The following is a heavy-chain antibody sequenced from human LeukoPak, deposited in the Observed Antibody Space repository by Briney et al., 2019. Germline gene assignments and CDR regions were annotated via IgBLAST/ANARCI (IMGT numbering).Heavy chain of an antibody. J-gene: IGHJ3*02. CDR2: MNPNSGNT. Sequence: APVKVSCKASGYIFTSYDINWVRQATGQGLEWMGWMNPNSGNTGYAQKFQGRVTMTRNTSISTAYMELSSLRSEDTAVYYCARSMPLAYCGGDCYGAFDIWGQGTMVTVSS. CDR1: GYIFTSYD. V-gene: IGHV1-8*01. CDR3: ARSMPLAYCGGDCYGAFDI. D-gene: IGHD2-21*02.